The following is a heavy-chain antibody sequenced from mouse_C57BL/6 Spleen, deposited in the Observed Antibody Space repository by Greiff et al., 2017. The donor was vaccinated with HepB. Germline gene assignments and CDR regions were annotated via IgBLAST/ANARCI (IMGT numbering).Heavy chain of an antibody. J-gene: IGHJ1*03. Sequence: VQLVESGAELVKPGASVKISCKASGYAFSSYWMNWVKQRPGKGLEWIGQIYPGDGDTNYNGKFKGKATLTAEKSSSTAYMQLSSLTSEDSAVYFCARRITTVVHWYFDVWGTGTTVTVSS. D-gene: IGHD1-1*01. V-gene: IGHV1-80*01. CDR2: IYPGDGDT. CDR1: GYAFSSYW. CDR3: ARRITTVVHWYFDV.